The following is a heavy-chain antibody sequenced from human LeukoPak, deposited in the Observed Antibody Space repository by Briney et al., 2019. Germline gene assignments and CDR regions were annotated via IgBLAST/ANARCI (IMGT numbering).Heavy chain of an antibody. CDR1: GFTFSTYH. CDR3: ATSSGWYPKYFDY. V-gene: IGHV3-23*01. D-gene: IGHD6-19*01. Sequence: GGSLRLSCAASGFTFSTYHMSWVRQAPGKGLEWVSATSGSGGDTYYADSVKGRFTISRDNSKNTLYLQMNSLRAEDTALYYCATSSGWYPKYFDYWGQGTLVTVSS. CDR2: TSGSGGDT. J-gene: IGHJ4*02.